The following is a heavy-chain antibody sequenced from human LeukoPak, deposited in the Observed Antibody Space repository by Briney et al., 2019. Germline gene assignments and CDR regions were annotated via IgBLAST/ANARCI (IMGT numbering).Heavy chain of an antibody. CDR1: GGSISNYY. D-gene: IGHD6-19*01. CDR2: IYYSGTT. V-gene: IGHV4-59*01. J-gene: IGHJ4*02. Sequence: SETLSLTCTVSGGSISNYYWSWIRQPPGKGLEWIGYIYYSGTTNYRPSLKSRVTISVDTSKNQFSLKLSSVTAADTAVYCCARVMGSGWTGFDYWGQGTLVTVSS. CDR3: ARVMGSGWTGFDY.